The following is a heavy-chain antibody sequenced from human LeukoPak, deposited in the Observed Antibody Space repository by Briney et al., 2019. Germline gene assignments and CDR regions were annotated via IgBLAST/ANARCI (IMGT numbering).Heavy chain of an antibody. J-gene: IGHJ6*02. CDR3: ARTSSSSWSYYYYGMDV. D-gene: IGHD6-13*01. V-gene: IGHV4-34*01. Sequence: PSETLSLTCAVYGGSFSGYYWSWIRQPPGKGLEWIGEINHSGSTNYNPSLKSRVTISVDTSKNQFSLKLSSVTAADTAVYYCARTSSSSWSYYYYGMDVWGQGTTVTVSS. CDR2: INHSGST. CDR1: GGSFSGYY.